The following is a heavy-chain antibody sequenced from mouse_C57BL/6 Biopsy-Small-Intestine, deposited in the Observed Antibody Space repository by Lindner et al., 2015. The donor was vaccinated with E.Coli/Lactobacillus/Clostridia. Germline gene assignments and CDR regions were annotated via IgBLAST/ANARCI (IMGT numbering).Heavy chain of an antibody. CDR3: ARVGYYGSFPY. Sequence: VQLQESGPELVKPGASVKISCKASGYSFTDFNMNWVKQSDGKGLEWIGIINPNYGTTNYNEKFKGKATLTVDQSSSTAYMQLNSLTSEDSAVYYCARVGYYGSFPYWGQGTLVTVSA. J-gene: IGHJ3*01. CDR2: INPNYGTT. D-gene: IGHD1-1*01. V-gene: IGHV1-39*01. CDR1: GYSFTDFN.